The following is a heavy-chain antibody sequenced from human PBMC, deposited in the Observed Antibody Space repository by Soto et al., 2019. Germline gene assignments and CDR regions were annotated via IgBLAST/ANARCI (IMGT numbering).Heavy chain of an antibody. CDR3: TRSDAGNVRFDH. CDR1: GFTFGDYA. Sequence: GGSLRLSCTASGFTFGDYAMNWVRQAPGKGLEWVGFIRSKAYGGTPEYAASVKGRFTISREDSKSFAYLEMNSLKTEDTAMYYCTRSDAGNVRFDHWGQGTLVTVSS. D-gene: IGHD6-13*01. CDR2: IRSKAYGGTP. V-gene: IGHV3-49*04. J-gene: IGHJ4*02.